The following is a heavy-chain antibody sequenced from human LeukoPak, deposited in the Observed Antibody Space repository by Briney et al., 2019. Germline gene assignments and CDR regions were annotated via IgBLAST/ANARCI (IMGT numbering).Heavy chain of an antibody. CDR1: GFTFSSYG. D-gene: IGHD6-13*01. CDR3: AKTQGLGGSSSYDDPGYYYYMDV. V-gene: IGHV3-33*06. Sequence: GGSLILSCAASGFTFSSYGMHWVRQAPGKGLEWVAVIWYDGSNKYYADSVKGRFTISRDNSKNTLYLQMNSLRAEDTAVYYCAKTQGLGGSSSYDDPGYYYYMDVWGKGTTVTVSS. J-gene: IGHJ6*03. CDR2: IWYDGSNK.